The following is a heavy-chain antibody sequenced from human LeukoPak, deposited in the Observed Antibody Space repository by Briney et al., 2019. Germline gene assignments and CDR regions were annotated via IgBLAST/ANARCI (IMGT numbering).Heavy chain of an antibody. CDR1: GFTFNTYA. Sequence: GGSLRLSCAASGFTFNTYAIYWVRQAPGKGLEWVSGICGSGGCTYYADSVKGRFTISRDNTKNTVYLQMNSLTADDTAVYYCAKTTVGYSSGRYPGWPADCWGQGTLVTVSP. V-gene: IGHV3-23*01. CDR2: ICGSGGCT. CDR3: AKTTVGYSSGRYPGWPADC. D-gene: IGHD6-19*01. J-gene: IGHJ4*02.